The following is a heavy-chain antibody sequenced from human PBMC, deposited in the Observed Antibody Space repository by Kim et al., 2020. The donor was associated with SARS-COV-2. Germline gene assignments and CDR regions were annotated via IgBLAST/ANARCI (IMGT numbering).Heavy chain of an antibody. V-gene: IGHV3-23*01. CDR3: TKCSYYDSGSLDY. CDR1: GFAFSSFA. J-gene: IGHJ4*02. CDR2: INSLGDST. D-gene: IGHD3-10*01. Sequence: GGSLRLSCAASGFAFSSFAMSWVRQSPGKGLEWVSFINSLGDSTYYSDSVKGRFVVSRDSFTNTVYLQMNSLRAEDTAVYYCTKCSYYDSGSLDYWGQGT.